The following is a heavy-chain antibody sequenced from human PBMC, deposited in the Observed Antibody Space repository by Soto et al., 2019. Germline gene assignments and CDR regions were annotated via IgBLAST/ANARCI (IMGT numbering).Heavy chain of an antibody. D-gene: IGHD4-17*01. Sequence: QVQLQESGPGLVKPSQTLSLTCTVSGASINGGGYYWSWIRQHPGKGLEWIGSIYYSGNTYYSPSLKGRVTISVDTSRNNFSLRLTSVTAADTAVYYCARDPSYGDYSYYGMDVWGQGPTVTVSS. CDR2: IYYSGNT. CDR3: ARDPSYGDYSYYGMDV. J-gene: IGHJ6*02. CDR1: GASINGGGYY. V-gene: IGHV4-31*03.